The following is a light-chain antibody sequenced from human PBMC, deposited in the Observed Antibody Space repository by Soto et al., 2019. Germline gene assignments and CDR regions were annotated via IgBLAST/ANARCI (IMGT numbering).Light chain of an antibody. J-gene: IGLJ2*01. CDR2: SNN. V-gene: IGLV1-47*02. Sequence: QSVLTQPPSASETPGQRVTISCSGSSSNIGSNYVYWYQQLPGTAPKLLIHSNNQWPSGVPDRFSGSKSGTSASLAIGGLRSEDEADYYCGAWDDSLSGPVFGGGTKLTVL. CDR1: SSNIGSNY. CDR3: GAWDDSLSGPV.